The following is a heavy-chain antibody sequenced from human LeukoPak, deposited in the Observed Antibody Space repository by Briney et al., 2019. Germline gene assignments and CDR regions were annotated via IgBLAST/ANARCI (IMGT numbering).Heavy chain of an antibody. D-gene: IGHD2-8*01. J-gene: IGHJ4*02. V-gene: IGHV3-30-3*01. CDR1: GFTFSGYA. CDR3: ARDYWWNYDY. CDR2: ISKDGSNK. Sequence: GGSLRLSCATSGFTFSGYAMHWVRQAPGKGLEWVAVISKDGSNKFYPDSVRGRFTISRDNSKNTIYLRMDSLRAEDTAIYYCARDYWWNYDYWGQGTLVTVSS.